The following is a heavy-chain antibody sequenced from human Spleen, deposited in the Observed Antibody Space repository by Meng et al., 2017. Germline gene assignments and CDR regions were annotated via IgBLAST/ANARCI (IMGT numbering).Heavy chain of an antibody. D-gene: IGHD4-11*01. Sequence: QVHLQLWCAGRLKPPATLSLTCVVSGGSFSDYYGSWIRQPPGKGLEWIGEINHSGSTNYNPSLESRATISVDTSQNNLSLKLSSVTAADSAVYYCARGPTTMAHDFDYWGQGTLVTVSS. J-gene: IGHJ4*02. CDR3: ARGPTTMAHDFDY. CDR1: GGSFSDYY. V-gene: IGHV4-34*01. CDR2: INHSGST.